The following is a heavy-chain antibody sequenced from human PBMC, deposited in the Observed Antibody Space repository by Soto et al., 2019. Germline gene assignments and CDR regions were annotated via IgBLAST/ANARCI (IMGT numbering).Heavy chain of an antibody. D-gene: IGHD2-2*01. J-gene: IGHJ4*02. CDR2: ISGSGGNT. CDR3: AKSPRFIVVVPVVH. CDR1: GFTFSSYA. Sequence: GGSLRLSCAASGFTFSSYAMSWVRQAPGKGLEWVSAISGSGGNTYYADSMKGLFTISRDNSKNTLYRQMSSLRAEDTAVYYCAKSPRFIVVVPVVHWGQGTLVTVSS. V-gene: IGHV3-23*01.